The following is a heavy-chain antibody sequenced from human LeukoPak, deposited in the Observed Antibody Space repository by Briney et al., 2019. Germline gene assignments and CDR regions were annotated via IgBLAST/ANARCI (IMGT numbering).Heavy chain of an antibody. J-gene: IGHJ4*02. D-gene: IGHD3-3*01. CDR2: INPNSGGT. Sequence: ASVKVSCKASGYTFTGYYMHWVRQAPGRGLEWMGWINPNSGGTNYAQKFQGRVTMTRDTSISTAYMELSRLRSDDTAVYYCATRGTIFGVVIGYWGQGTLVTVSS. V-gene: IGHV1-2*02. CDR1: GYTFTGYY. CDR3: ATRGTIFGVVIGY.